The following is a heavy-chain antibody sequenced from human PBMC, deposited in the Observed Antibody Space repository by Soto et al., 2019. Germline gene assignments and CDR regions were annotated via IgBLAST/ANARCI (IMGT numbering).Heavy chain of an antibody. CDR1: GFTFGDYA. V-gene: IGHV3-49*04. CDR3: TRAQYSYGYGYAFDI. J-gene: IGHJ3*02. D-gene: IGHD5-18*01. Sequence: GGSLRLSCTASGFTFGDYAMSWVRQSPGKGLEWVGFIRSKAYGGTTEYAASVKGRFTISRDDSKSIAYLQMNSLKTEDTAVYYCTRAQYSYGYGYAFDIWGQGTMVTVSS. CDR2: IRSKAYGGTT.